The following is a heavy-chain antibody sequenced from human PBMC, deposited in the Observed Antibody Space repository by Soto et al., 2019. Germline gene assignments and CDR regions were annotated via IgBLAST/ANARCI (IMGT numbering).Heavy chain of an antibody. CDR1: GFTFSDYY. CDR2: ISSSGSTI. J-gene: IGHJ6*03. D-gene: IGHD3-3*01. Sequence: PGGSLRLSCAASGFTFSDYYMSWIRQAPGKGLEWVSYISSSGSTIYYADSVKGRFTISRDNAKNSLYLQMNSLRAEDTAVYYSGGGGGDFWSGYSNYYYYYMDVWGKGTTVTVSS. V-gene: IGHV3-11*01. CDR3: GGGGGDFWSGYSNYYYYYMDV.